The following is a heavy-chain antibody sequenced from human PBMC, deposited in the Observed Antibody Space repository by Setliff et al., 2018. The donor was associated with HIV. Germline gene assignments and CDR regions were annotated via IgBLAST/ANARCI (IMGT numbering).Heavy chain of an antibody. J-gene: IGHJ6*02. V-gene: IGHV4-38-2*02. D-gene: IGHD2-2*01. CDR3: ARGHCSGTNCYGVDYYGMDV. CDR1: GYSISTGYD. CDR2: IYYSVTT. Sequence: PSETLSLTCSVSGYSISTGYDWGWIRQPPGKGLEWIGSIYYSVTTNYNPSLKSRVSMSVDKSKNQFSVKLTSVTAADTAVYYCARGHCSGTNCYGVDYYGMDVWGQGTKVTVSS.